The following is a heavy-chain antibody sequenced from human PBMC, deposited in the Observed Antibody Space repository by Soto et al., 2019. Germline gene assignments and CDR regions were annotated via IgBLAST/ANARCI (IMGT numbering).Heavy chain of an antibody. J-gene: IGHJ4*02. CDR2: ISGSGGGT. Sequence: EVRLLESGGGLVQPGGSLRLSCAASGFTFSSYAMSWVRQAPGKGLEWVSTISGSGGGTYYADSMKGRFTISRDNSKNTLYLQMYSLRVEDSAVYYCARESDHWGQLTLVTVSS. V-gene: IGHV3-23*01. CDR3: ARESDH. CDR1: GFTFSSYA.